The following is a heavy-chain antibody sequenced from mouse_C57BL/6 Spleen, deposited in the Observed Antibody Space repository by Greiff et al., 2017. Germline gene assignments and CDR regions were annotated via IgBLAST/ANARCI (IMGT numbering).Heavy chain of an antibody. Sequence: QVQLQQSGAELMKPGASVKLSCKATGYTFTGYWIEWVKQGPGHGLEWIGEILPGSGSTNYNEKFKGKATFTADTSSNKAYMQLCSLPTEDSAIYYCARWAYGNPAWFAYWGQGTLVTVSA. CDR1: GYTFTGYW. J-gene: IGHJ3*01. CDR2: ILPGSGST. D-gene: IGHD2-1*01. CDR3: ARWAYGNPAWFAY. V-gene: IGHV1-9*01.